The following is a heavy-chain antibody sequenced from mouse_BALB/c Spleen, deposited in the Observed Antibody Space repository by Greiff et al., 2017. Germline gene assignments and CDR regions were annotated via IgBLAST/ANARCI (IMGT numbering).Heavy chain of an antibody. CDR3: ALITTVPLMDY. J-gene: IGHJ4*01. V-gene: IGHV5-17*02. D-gene: IGHD1-1*01. Sequence: EVKLVESGGGLVQPGGSRKLSCAASGFTFSSFGMHWVRQAPEKGLEWVAYISSGSSTIYYADTVKGRFTISRDNPKNTLFLQMTSLRSEDTAMYYCALITTVPLMDYWGQGTSVTVSS. CDR2: ISSGSSTI. CDR1: GFTFSSFG.